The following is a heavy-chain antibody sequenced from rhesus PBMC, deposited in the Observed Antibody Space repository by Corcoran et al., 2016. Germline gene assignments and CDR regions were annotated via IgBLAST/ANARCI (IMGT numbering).Heavy chain of an antibody. J-gene: IGHJ4*01. CDR2: IDGSNGNT. CDR3: ARGNPPDY. CDR1: GFSISSGYV. Sequence: QVQLQESGPGLVKPSEPLSLTCAVSGFSISSGYVWTWIRPPPGKGLEWIGCIDGSNGNTYYNTSLKSRVTISKDTSKNQFSLKLTSVTDAGTAVYYCARGNPPDYWGQGLLVTVSS. V-gene: IGHV4-127*01.